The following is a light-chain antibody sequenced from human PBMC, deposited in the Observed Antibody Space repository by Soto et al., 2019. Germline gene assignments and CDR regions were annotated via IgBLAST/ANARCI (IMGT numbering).Light chain of an antibody. V-gene: IGKV1-5*03. Sequence: DIQMTQSPSTLPASVGDRVTITCRASQNIGAWLAWYQQKPGKVPKLLIYKASTLEGGVPSRFSGSGSGTEFTLTISSLQPDDFATYYCQQSHFYWTFGQGTKVEIK. CDR1: QNIGAW. CDR2: KAS. CDR3: QQSHFYWT. J-gene: IGKJ1*01.